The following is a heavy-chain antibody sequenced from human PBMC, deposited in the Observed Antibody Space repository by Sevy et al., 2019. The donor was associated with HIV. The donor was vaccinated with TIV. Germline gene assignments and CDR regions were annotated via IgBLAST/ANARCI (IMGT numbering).Heavy chain of an antibody. Sequence: GGSLRLSCAASGFTFSSYWMSWVRQAPGKGLEWVANIKQDGSEKYYVDSVKGRFTISRDNAKNSLYLQMNSLRAEDTAVYYCARAAGDIVATISFYFYYWGQGTLVTVSS. V-gene: IGHV3-7*01. CDR1: GFTFSSYW. CDR2: IKQDGSEK. D-gene: IGHD5-12*01. J-gene: IGHJ4*02. CDR3: ARAAGDIVATISFYFYY.